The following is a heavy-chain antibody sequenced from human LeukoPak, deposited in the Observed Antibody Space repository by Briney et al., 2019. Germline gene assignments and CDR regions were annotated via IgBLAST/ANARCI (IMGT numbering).Heavy chain of an antibody. CDR2: INHSGST. Sequence: PSETLSLTCAVYGGSFSGYYWSWIRQPPGKGLEWIGEINHSGSTNYNPSLKSRVTISVDTSKNQFSLKLSSVTAANTAVYYCARGRYCGGDCYDNWFDPWGQGTLVTVSS. D-gene: IGHD2-21*02. CDR1: GGSFSGYY. CDR3: ARGRYCGGDCYDNWFDP. J-gene: IGHJ5*02. V-gene: IGHV4-34*01.